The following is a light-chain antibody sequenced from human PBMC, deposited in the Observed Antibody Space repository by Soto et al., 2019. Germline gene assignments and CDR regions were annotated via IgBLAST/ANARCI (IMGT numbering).Light chain of an antibody. CDR3: QQYGTSEII. V-gene: IGKV3-20*01. CDR1: QSLTNSS. CDR2: DTS. Sequence: EFVLTQSPGTLSLSPGERSTLSCRASQSLTNSSIAWYQQRPGQAPRLLIYDTSSRASGIPDRFSGSGSGTDFTLTISRLETEDFAVFYCQQYGTSEIIFGQGTRREI. J-gene: IGKJ5*01.